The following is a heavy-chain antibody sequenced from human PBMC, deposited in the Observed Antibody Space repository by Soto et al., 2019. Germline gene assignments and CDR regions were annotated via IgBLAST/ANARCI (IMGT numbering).Heavy chain of an antibody. D-gene: IGHD2-2*01. Sequence: TLSLTCTVSGGSISSYYWSWIRQPPGKGLEWIGYIYYSGSTNYNPSLKSRVTISVDTSKNQFSLKLSSVTAADTAVYYCARQRRYCSSTSCYYYMDVWGKGTTVTVSS. CDR1: GGSISSYY. CDR3: ARQRRYCSSTSCYYYMDV. CDR2: IYYSGST. J-gene: IGHJ6*03. V-gene: IGHV4-59*08.